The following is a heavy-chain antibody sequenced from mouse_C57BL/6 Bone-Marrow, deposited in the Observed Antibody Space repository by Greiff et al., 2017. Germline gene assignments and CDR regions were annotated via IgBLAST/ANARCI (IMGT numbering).Heavy chain of an antibody. CDR2: IYPSDSYT. Sequence: VKLQQSGAELVMPGASVKLSCKASGYTFTSYWMHWVKQRPGQGLEWIGEIYPSDSYTNYNRKFKGKATLTVDKSSSTAYMQLSSLTSEDSAVYYCARGGSDDAYWGQGTTLTVSS. V-gene: IGHV1-69*01. CDR1: GYTFTSYW. CDR3: ARGGSDDAY. J-gene: IGHJ2*01. D-gene: IGHD3-1*01.